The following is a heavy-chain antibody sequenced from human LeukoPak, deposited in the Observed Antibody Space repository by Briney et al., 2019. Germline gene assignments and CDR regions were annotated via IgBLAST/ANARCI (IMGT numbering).Heavy chain of an antibody. Sequence: GGSLRLSCAASGFTFSSYAMHWVRQALGKGLEWVAVISYDGSNKYYADSVKGRFTISRDNSKNTLYLQMNSLRAEDTAVYYCASGYSGYDFAYWGQGTLVTVSS. D-gene: IGHD5-12*01. V-gene: IGHV3-30-3*01. CDR1: GFTFSSYA. CDR2: ISYDGSNK. CDR3: ASGYSGYDFAY. J-gene: IGHJ4*02.